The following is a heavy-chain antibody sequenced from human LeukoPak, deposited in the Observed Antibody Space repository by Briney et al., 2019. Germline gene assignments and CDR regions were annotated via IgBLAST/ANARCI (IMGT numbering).Heavy chain of an antibody. V-gene: IGHV1-46*01. CDR2: INPSGGST. CDR1: GYTFTSYY. D-gene: IGHD2-15*01. CDR3: WGGIGDHGDY. J-gene: IGHJ4*02. Sequence: ASVKVSCKASGYTFTSYYMHWVRQAPGQGLEWMGIINPSGGSTSYAQKFQGRVTMTGDMSTSTVYMELSSLRSEDTAVYYCWGGIGDHGDYWGQGTLVTVSS.